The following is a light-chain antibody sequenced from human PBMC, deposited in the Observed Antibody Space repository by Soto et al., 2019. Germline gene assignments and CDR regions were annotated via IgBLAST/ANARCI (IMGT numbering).Light chain of an antibody. CDR1: SSDVRSYNL. CDR3: CSYAGSSTLV. CDR2: DVS. Sequence: QSALTQPASVSGSPGQSITISCTGTSSDVRSYNLVSWYQQHPGKAPKLMIYDVSKRPSGVSNRFSGSKSGNTASLTISGLQAEDEADYYCCSYAGSSTLVFGGGTKLTVL. J-gene: IGLJ2*01. V-gene: IGLV2-23*02.